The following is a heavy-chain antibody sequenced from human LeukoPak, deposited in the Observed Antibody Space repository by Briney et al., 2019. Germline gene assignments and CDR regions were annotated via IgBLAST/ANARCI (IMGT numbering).Heavy chain of an antibody. J-gene: IGHJ5*02. D-gene: IGHD4-17*01. V-gene: IGHV3-23*01. Sequence: GGSLRLSRAASGFTFSSYAMSWVRQAPGKGLEWVSAISGSGGSTYYADSVKGRFTISRDNSKNTLYLQMNSLRAEDTAVYYCAKYPYGVGAYWFDPWGQGTLVTVSS. CDR2: ISGSGGST. CDR3: AKYPYGVGAYWFDP. CDR1: GFTFSSYA.